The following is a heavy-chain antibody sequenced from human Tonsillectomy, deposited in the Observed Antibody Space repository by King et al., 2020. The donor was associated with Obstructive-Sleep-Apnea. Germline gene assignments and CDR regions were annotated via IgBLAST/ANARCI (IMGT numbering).Heavy chain of an antibody. CDR1: GFTFSSYP. CDR3: AKDLGDYEGDYFDY. V-gene: IGHV3-23*04. J-gene: IGHJ4*02. CDR2: ISGSGGST. D-gene: IGHD4-17*01. Sequence: VQLVESGGGLVQPGESLRLACAASGFTFSSYPMSWVRQAPGKGLEWVSAISGSGGSTYYADSVKGRFTIARDNSKNTLYLQMNSLRAEDTAVYYCAKDLGDYEGDYFDYWGQGTLVTVSS.